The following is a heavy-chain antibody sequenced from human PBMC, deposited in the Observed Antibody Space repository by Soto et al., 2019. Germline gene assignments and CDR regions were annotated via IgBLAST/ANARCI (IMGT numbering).Heavy chain of an antibody. CDR2: IIPIFGTA. CDR1: GGTFSSYA. Sequence: QVQLVQSGAEVKKPGSSVKVSCKASGGTFSSYAISWVRQAPGQGLEWMGGIIPIFGTANYAQTFQGRGTITADESTSTAYMELSSLRSEDTAVYYCARATLIAARHWAYYLDYWGQGTMVTVSS. D-gene: IGHD6-6*01. CDR3: ARATLIAARHWAYYLDY. J-gene: IGHJ4*02. V-gene: IGHV1-69*01.